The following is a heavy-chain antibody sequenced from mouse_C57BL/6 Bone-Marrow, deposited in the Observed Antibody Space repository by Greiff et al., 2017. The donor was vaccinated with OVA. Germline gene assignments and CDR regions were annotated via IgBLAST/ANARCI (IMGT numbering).Heavy chain of an antibody. CDR1: GFTFSDYY. CDR2: ISNGGGST. V-gene: IGHV5-12*01. J-gene: IGHJ3*01. Sequence: DVHLVESGGGLVQPGGSLKLSCAASGFTFSDYYLYWVRQTPEKRLEWVAYISNGGGSTYYPDTVKGRFTISRDNAKNTLYLQMSRLKSEDTAMYYCARHRYYAWFAYWGQGTLVTVSA. CDR3: ARHRYYAWFAY. D-gene: IGHD2-1*01.